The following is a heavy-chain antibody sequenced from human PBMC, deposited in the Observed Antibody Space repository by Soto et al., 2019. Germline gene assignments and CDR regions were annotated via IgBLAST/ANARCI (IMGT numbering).Heavy chain of an antibody. J-gene: IGHJ5*02. D-gene: IGHD5-12*01. CDR3: ARVSEMATMGVWFDP. V-gene: IGHV4-30-4*01. Sequence: SETRSVDCSVAGGCRSRGDYYWSWIRQPPGKGLEWIGYIYYSGSTYYNPSLKSRVTISVDTSKNQFSLKLSSVTAADTAVYYCARVSEMATMGVWFDPWGQGTLVTVSS. CDR2: IYYSGST. CDR1: GGCRSRGDYY.